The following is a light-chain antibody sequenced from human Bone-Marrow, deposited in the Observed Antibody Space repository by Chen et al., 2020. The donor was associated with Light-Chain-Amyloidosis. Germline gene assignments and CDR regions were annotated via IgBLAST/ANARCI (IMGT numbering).Light chain of an antibody. CDR1: SGDVVTYNY. V-gene: IGLV2-14*01. Sequence: QSALTQPASVSGSPGQPITISCTGTSGDVVTYNYVSWYQQHPGQAPKVMIYAVSNRPSGVSNRFSGSKSGNTASLTISGLQAEDEADYYCSSFTSSSSYVFGPGTKVTVL. J-gene: IGLJ1*01. CDR2: AVS. CDR3: SSFTSSSSYV.